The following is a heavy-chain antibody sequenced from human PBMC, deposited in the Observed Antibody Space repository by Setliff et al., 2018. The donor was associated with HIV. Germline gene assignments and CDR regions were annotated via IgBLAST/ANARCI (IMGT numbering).Heavy chain of an antibody. D-gene: IGHD1-26*01. CDR3: IRRRRAPGTEDLEAV. CDR1: GYNFATYY. J-gene: IGHJ4*02. V-gene: IGHV5-51*01. CDR2: VNPGDSST. Sequence: GESLKISCRTSGYNFATYYIAWVRQMPGKGPEWMGGVNPGDSSTKYNPSLQDQVTMSADKLINTAYLEWSSLKPSDTAMYYCIRRRRAPGTEDLEAVWGQGTLVTVSS.